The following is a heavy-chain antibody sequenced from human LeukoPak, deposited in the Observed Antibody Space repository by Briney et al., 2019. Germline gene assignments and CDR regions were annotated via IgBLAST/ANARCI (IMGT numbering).Heavy chain of an antibody. CDR3: AKDGSHGSGSRH. V-gene: IGHV3-23*01. D-gene: IGHD3-10*01. CDR1: GFTFSSYA. CDR2: ISGSGGST. J-gene: IGHJ4*02. Sequence: GGSLRLSCAASGFTFSSYAMSWVRQAPGKGLEWVSVISGSGGSTYYADYLKGRFTISRDNSKNTLYLQMNSLRAEDTAVYYCAKDGSHGSGSRHWGQGTLVTVSS.